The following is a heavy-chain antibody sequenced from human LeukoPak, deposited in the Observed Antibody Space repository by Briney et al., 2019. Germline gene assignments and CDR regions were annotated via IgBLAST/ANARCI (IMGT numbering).Heavy chain of an antibody. Sequence: ASVKVSCKASGYTFTSYDINWVRQATGQGREWMGWMNPNSGNTGYAQKFQGRVTMTTNTSISTAYMALSSLRSEDTAVYYCARGDFWSGYYRWGQGTLVTVSS. D-gene: IGHD3-3*01. J-gene: IGHJ4*02. CDR1: GYTFTSYD. V-gene: IGHV1-8*01. CDR2: MNPNSGNT. CDR3: ARGDFWSGYYR.